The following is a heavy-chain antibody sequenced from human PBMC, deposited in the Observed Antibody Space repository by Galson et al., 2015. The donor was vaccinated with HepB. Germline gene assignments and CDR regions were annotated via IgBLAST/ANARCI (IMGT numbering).Heavy chain of an antibody. Sequence: SLRLSCAASGFTVSSNYMSWVRQAPGKGLEWVSVIYSGGNTYYADSVKGRFTISRDNSKNTLYLQMNSLRAEDTAVYYCARDGRQQLAPHYYYYYGMDVWGQGTTVTVSS. J-gene: IGHJ6*02. CDR2: IYSGGNT. V-gene: IGHV3-66*02. CDR3: ARDGRQQLAPHYYYYYGMDV. D-gene: IGHD6-13*01. CDR1: GFTVSSNY.